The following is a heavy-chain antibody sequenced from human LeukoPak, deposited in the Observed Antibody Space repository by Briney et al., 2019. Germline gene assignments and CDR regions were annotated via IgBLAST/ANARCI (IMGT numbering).Heavy chain of an antibody. Sequence: SETLSLTCAVYRGSFSGYYWSWIRHPPGKGLEWIGEINHSVSTSYNPSLKSRVPISVDTSKNQFSLKLNSVTAADTAVYYCARGGPRRSGNFGYWGQGTLVTVSS. CDR3: ARGGPRRSGNFGY. CDR1: RGSFSGYY. D-gene: IGHD2-15*01. J-gene: IGHJ4*02. CDR2: INHSVST. V-gene: IGHV4-34*01.